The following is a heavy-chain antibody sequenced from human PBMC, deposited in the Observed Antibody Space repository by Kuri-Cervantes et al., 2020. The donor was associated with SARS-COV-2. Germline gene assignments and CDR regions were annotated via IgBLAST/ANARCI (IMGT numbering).Heavy chain of an antibody. D-gene: IGHD5-18*01. J-gene: IGHJ6*03. CDR2: ISYDGSNK. CDR1: GFTFSSYA. V-gene: IGHV3-30*04. Sequence: GSLRLSCAASGFTFSSYAMHWVRQAPGKGLEWVAVISYDGSNKYYADSVKGRFTISRDNSKNTLYLQMNSLRAEDTAVYYCASTDTAPSQYMDVWGKGTTVTVSS. CDR3: ASTDTAPSQYMDV.